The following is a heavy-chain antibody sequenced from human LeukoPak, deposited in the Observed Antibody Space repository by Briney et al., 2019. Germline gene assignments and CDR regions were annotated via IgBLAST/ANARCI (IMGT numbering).Heavy chain of an antibody. Sequence: GGSLRLSCAASGFTFSSYSMNWVRQAPGKGLEWVANIKLDGSEKNYVDSVKGRFTISRDDAKNSLFLQMNGLRSDDTAVYYCTRENYVPDSWGQGTLVTVSS. D-gene: IGHD3-10*02. CDR3: TRENYVPDS. CDR1: GFTFSSYS. CDR2: IKLDGSEK. V-gene: IGHV3-7*03. J-gene: IGHJ4*02.